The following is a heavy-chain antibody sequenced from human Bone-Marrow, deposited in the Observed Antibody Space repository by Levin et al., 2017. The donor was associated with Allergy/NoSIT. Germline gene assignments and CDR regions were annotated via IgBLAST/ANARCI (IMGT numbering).Heavy chain of an antibody. J-gene: IGHJ6*02. CDR3: ARGRPGTTIMDV. CDR1: GFTFSSYD. CDR2: IGTAGDT. V-gene: IGHV3-13*01. Sequence: GGSLRLSCAASGFTFSSYDMHWVRQGFGKGLEWVSVIGTAGDTYYPASVKGRFTISRENAKNSLYLQMNSLRVGDTAVCYCARGRPGTTIMDVWGQGTTVTVSS. D-gene: IGHD1-7*01.